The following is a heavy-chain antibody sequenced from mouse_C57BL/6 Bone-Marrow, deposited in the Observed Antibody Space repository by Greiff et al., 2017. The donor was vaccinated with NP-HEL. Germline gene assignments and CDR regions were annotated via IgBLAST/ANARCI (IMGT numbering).Heavy chain of an antibody. CDR2: INPSNGGN. Sequence: VQLQQSGPELVKPGASVKISCKASGYTFTDYYMNWVKQSHGKSLEWIGDINPSNGGNSYNQKFKGKATLTVDKSSSTAYMELRSLTSEDSAVYSGARATYYDYDGAMGFWGQGTSVTGSS. J-gene: IGHJ4*01. D-gene: IGHD2-4*01. CDR3: ARATYYDYDGAMGF. CDR1: GYTFTDYY. V-gene: IGHV1-26*01.